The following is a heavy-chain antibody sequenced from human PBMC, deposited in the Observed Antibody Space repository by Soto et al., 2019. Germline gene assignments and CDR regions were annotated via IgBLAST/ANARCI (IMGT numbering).Heavy chain of an antibody. CDR2: IYPGDSDT. V-gene: IGHV5-51*01. CDR3: ARHGQKYSSSWYPEDY. J-gene: IGHJ4*02. CDR1: GYSFPSYW. Sequence: GESLKISCQGSGYSFPSYWIGWVRQMPGKGLEWMGIIYPGDSDTGYSPSFQGQVTISADKSISTAYLQWSSLKASDTAMYYCARHGQKYSSSWYPEDYWGQGTLVTVSS. D-gene: IGHD6-13*01.